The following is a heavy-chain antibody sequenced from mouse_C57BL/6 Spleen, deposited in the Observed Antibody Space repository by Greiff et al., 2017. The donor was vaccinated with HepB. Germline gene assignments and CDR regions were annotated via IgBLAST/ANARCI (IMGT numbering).Heavy chain of an antibody. CDR2: IDPSDSYT. D-gene: IGHD2-4*01. V-gene: IGHV1-69*01. Sequence: VQLQQPGAELVMPGASVKLSCKASGYTFTSYWMHWVKQRPGQGLEWIGEIDPSDSYTNYNQKFKGKSTLTVDKSSSTAYMQLSSLTSEDSAVYYCARSDYDLWYFDVWGTGTTVTVSS. J-gene: IGHJ1*03. CDR3: ARSDYDLWYFDV. CDR1: GYTFTSYW.